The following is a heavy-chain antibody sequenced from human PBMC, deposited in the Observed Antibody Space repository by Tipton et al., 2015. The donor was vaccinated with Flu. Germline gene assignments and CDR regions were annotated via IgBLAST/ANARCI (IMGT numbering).Heavy chain of an antibody. CDR3: ARGWQWLADAFDY. CDR2: IYYSGST. CDR1: GGSISHYY. V-gene: IGHV4-59*08. D-gene: IGHD6-19*01. J-gene: IGHJ4*02. Sequence: LRLSCTVSGGSISHYYWSWIRQSPGKGLEWIGYIYYSGSTNYNPSLKSRVTISVDASKSQFSLKLSSVTAADTAVYYCARGWQWLADAFDYWGQGTLVTVSP.